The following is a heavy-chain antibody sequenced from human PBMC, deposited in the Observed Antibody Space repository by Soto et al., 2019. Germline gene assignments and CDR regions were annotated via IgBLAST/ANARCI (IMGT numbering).Heavy chain of an antibody. V-gene: IGHV3-74*01. CDR3: VRVGSGTYSWRDP. J-gene: IGHJ5*02. CDR2: INTDGGTT. Sequence: GGSMRLSSAASGLTFSSSWMHWVCKDPGKGLVWVSRINTDGGTTTYAESVKGRFTISRDNARNTLYLQMNSLRPEDTALYYCVRVGSGTYSWRDPWGQGTLVTVSS. CDR1: GLTFSSSW. D-gene: IGHD1-26*01.